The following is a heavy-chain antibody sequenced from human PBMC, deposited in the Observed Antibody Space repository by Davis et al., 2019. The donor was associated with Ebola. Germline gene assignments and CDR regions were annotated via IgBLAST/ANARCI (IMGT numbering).Heavy chain of an antibody. J-gene: IGHJ4*02. CDR1: GFTFSNAW. D-gene: IGHD6-13*01. CDR2: IKSKTDGGTT. V-gene: IGHV3-15*01. Sequence: GESLKISCAASGFTFSNAWMSWVCQAPGKGLEWVGRIKSKTDGGTTDYAAPVKGRFTISRDDSKNTLYLQMNSLKTEDTAVYYCTTSDSRWLGLDYWGQGTLVTVSS. CDR3: TTSDSRWLGLDY.